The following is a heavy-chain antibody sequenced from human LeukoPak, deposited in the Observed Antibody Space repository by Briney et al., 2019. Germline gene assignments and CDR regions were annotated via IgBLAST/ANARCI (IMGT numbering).Heavy chain of an antibody. CDR3: TRDGAYCSGGSCYFDY. CDR1: GFTVRSNY. J-gene: IGHJ4*02. V-gene: IGHV3-66*01. D-gene: IGHD2-15*01. Sequence: GGSLRRSCAASGFTVRSNYMSWVRQAPGKGLESVSVLDSGWSTYYADSVKGRFTISRDNSKNTLSLQMNTLRAWATDLYYCTRDGAYCSGGSCYFDYWGQGTLVTVAS. CDR2: LDSGWST.